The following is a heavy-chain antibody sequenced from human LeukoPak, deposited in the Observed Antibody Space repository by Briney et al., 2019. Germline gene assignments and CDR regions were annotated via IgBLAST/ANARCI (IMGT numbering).Heavy chain of an antibody. Sequence: PGGSLRLSCTASGFIFSDNCMSWIRQAPGKGLEWVSYISNSSRYTNYADSVKGRFTISRDNAKNSLFLQMNSLRVEDTAAYYCARLAAAGALGIDPWGQGTLVTVSS. CDR1: GFIFSDNC. CDR2: ISNSSRYT. V-gene: IGHV3-11*06. CDR3: ARLAAAGALGIDP. J-gene: IGHJ5*02. D-gene: IGHD6-13*01.